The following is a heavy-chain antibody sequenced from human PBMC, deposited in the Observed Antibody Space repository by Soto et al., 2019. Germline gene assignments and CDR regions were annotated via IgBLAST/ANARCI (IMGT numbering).Heavy chain of an antibody. J-gene: IGHJ6*02. Sequence: GASVKVSCKASGYTFTSYAMHWVRQAPGQRLEWMGWINAGNGNTKYSQKLQGRGTITRDTSASTAYMELSSLRSEDTAVYYCARAMDLEWLLYSDGMDVWGQGTTVTVSS. CDR2: INAGNGNT. CDR3: ARAMDLEWLLYSDGMDV. D-gene: IGHD3-3*01. CDR1: GYTFTSYA. V-gene: IGHV1-3*01.